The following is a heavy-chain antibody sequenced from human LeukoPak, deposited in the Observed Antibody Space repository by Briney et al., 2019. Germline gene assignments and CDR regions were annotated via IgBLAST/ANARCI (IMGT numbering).Heavy chain of an antibody. CDR3: AKGISGTVRGVIGDL. CDR2: ISGSGDST. Sequence: PGGSLRLSCAASGFTFSAYAMTWVRQARGKGLEWVSAISGSGDSTFYADSVKGRFTISRDNSKNTLYLQMNSLRAEDTAVYYCAKGISGTVRGVIGDLWGQGTLVTVSS. J-gene: IGHJ5*02. V-gene: IGHV3-23*01. CDR1: GFTFSAYA. D-gene: IGHD3-10*01.